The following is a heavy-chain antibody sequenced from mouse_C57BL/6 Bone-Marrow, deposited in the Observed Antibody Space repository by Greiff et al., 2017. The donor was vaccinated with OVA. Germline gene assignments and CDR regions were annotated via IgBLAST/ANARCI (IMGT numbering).Heavy chain of an antibody. J-gene: IGHJ4*01. CDR2: IWTGGGK. V-gene: IGHV2-9-1*01. CDR1: GFSLTSYA. CDR3: ARNYYDPLCYAMDY. Sequence: VQLQESGPGLVAPSQCLSITCTVSGFSLTSYAISWVRQPPGKGLEWLGVIWTGGGKNYYSALKSRLSISKENSKSQVFLKMNRRQTDYTARYYCARNYYDPLCYAMDYWGQGTSVTVSS. D-gene: IGHD2-4*01.